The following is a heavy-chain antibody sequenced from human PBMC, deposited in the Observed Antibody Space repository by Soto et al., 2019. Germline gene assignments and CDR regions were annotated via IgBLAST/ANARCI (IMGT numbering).Heavy chain of an antibody. J-gene: IGHJ4*02. Sequence: SETLSLTCTVSGGSFKRGSYSWSWIRQPPGKGLEWIGYVYHTGRTSYNPSLKSRVSISTDTSKNQFSLNLDSVTAADTAVYFCARDFAYFDSWGQGTLVTGSS. CDR1: GGSFKRGSYS. CDR2: VYHTGRT. D-gene: IGHD3-3*01. CDR3: ARDFAYFDS. V-gene: IGHV4-61*01.